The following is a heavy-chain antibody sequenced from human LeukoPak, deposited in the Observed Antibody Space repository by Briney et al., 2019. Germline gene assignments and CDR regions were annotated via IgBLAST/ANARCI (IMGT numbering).Heavy chain of an antibody. Sequence: PSETLSLTCTVSTASISTYYWSWFRQPPGGGLEGSVYIFHSGTSTYNPPLKRRLTMSVDTSNSKFSLRLSSVTTADTAVDYYAKAAKYYYGSETYYYFDYWGQGILVTVSS. D-gene: IGHD3-10*01. CDR2: IFHSGTS. J-gene: IGHJ4*02. CDR3: AKAAKYYYGSETYYYFDY. CDR1: TASISTYY. V-gene: IGHV4-59*03.